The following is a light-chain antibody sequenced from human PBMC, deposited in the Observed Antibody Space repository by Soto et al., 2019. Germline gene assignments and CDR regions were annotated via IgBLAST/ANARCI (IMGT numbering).Light chain of an antibody. Sequence: QSALTQPASVSGSPGQSITISCTGTSSDVGGYNYVSWYQQHPGKAPKLMIYEVSNRPSGVSNRFSGSKSGNTASLTISGLQAEDEADYYCSSYTSSSTLYAFGTGNKVT. CDR2: EVS. V-gene: IGLV2-14*01. CDR3: SSYTSSSTLYA. J-gene: IGLJ1*01. CDR1: SSDVGGYNY.